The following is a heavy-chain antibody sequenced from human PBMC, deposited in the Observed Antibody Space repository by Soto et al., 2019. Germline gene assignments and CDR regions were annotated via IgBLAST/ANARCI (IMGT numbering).Heavy chain of an antibody. Sequence: GGYLRLSCSGSGFIFSIYAIRWVRQAPGKGLEYVSFISIDGSRTYYADSVKGRFTISRDNSKNTLYLQMNSLRAEDTAVYYCAKAPSYSSGGYWGQGTLVTVSS. CDR1: GFIFSIYA. D-gene: IGHD6-25*01. CDR2: ISIDGSRT. CDR3: AKAPSYSSGGY. V-gene: IGHV3-64*04. J-gene: IGHJ4*02.